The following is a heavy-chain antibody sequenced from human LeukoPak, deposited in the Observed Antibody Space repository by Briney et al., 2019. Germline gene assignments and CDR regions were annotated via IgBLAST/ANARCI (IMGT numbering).Heavy chain of an antibody. V-gene: IGHV3-23*01. CDR3: AKSAYYDASGYYREYYFDY. Sequence: GGSLRLSCVSSGFSFSNYAMSWVRQAPGKGLEWVSSISGSGGSTHYADSVKGRFTISRDKTKNTLYLQMNSLRAEDTAVYYCAKSAYYDASGYYREYYFDYWGQGTLVTVSS. J-gene: IGHJ4*02. CDR1: GFSFSNYA. CDR2: ISGSGGST. D-gene: IGHD3-22*01.